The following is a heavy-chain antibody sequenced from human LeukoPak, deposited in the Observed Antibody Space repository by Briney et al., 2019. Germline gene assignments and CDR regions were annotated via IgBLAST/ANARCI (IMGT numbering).Heavy chain of an antibody. CDR2: INHSGST. D-gene: IGHD5-18*01. CDR1: GGSFSGYY. V-gene: IGHV4-34*01. J-gene: IGHJ5*02. Sequence: SETLSLTCAVYGGSFSGYYWSWIRQPPGKGLEWIGEINHSGSTYYNPSLKSRVTISVDTSKNQFPLKLSSVTAADTAVYYCARERERQLWEPWGQGTLVTVSS. CDR3: ARERERQLWEP.